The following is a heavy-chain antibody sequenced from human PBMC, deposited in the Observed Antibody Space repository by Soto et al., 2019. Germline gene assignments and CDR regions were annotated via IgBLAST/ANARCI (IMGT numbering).Heavy chain of an antibody. CDR3: ATEDPATVN. V-gene: IGHV1-18*01. CDR1: GYTFTSYG. J-gene: IGHJ4*02. Sequence: QVQLVLSGAEVKKPGASVKVSCKASGYTFTSYGISWVRQAPGQGLEWMGWISAYNGNTNYAQKPQGRVTMTPDTSTSTAYMDLSSLRADDTAWYYCATEDPATVNWGQGTRAAVSS. CDR2: ISAYNGNT.